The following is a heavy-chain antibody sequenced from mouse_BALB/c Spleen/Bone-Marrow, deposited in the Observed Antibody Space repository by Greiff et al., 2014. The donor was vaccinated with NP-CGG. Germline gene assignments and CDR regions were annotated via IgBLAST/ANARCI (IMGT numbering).Heavy chain of an antibody. CDR1: GYTFTSYW. V-gene: IGHV1-61*01. CDR3: ARAEIYYYGSRTSMDY. D-gene: IGHD1-1*01. J-gene: IGHJ4*01. CDR2: IDPSDSET. Sequence: VKLMESGAELVRPGASVKLSCKASGYTFTSYWMNWVKQRPGQGLEWIGTIDPSDSETHYNQTFKDKATLTVDKSSSTAYMQLSSLTSEDSAVYYCARAEIYYYGSRTSMDYWGQGTSVTVSS.